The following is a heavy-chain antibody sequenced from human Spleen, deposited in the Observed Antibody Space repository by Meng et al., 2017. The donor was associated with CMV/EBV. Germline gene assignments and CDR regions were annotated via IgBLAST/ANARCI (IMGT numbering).Heavy chain of an antibody. CDR3: ARQAAPATFFDY. CDR1: GFTFSSYA. J-gene: IGHJ4*02. D-gene: IGHD6-13*01. V-gene: IGHV3-30*04. Sequence: GESLKISCAASGFTFSSYAMHWVRQAPGKGLEWVTAISSDGSNKYYADSVKGRFPISRDNSKNTLYLQMNSLRPEDTAVYYCARQAAPATFFDYWGQGTLVTVSS. CDR2: ISSDGSNK.